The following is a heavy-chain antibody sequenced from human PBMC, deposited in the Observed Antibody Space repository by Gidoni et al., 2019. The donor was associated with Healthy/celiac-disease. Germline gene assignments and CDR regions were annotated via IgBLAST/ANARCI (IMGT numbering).Heavy chain of an antibody. J-gene: IGHJ6*02. D-gene: IGHD3-10*01. Sequence: EVQLVESGGGLVQPGGSLRLSCAASGFTSSSYDMNWVRQATGQGLEWGPALGTAGDTYYPGSVKGRFTISRENAKNSLYLQMNSLRAGDTAVYYCARDRPGGFGSGGGGMDVWGQGTTVTVSS. CDR1: GFTSSSYD. V-gene: IGHV3-13*01. CDR3: ARDRPGGFGSGGGGMDV. CDR2: LGTAGDT.